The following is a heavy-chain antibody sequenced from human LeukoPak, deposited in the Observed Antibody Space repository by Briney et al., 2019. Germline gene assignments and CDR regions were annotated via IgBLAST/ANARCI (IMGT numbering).Heavy chain of an antibody. CDR1: GFTFSSYW. CDR3: AREDSSVYYYYYYMDV. Sequence: GGSLRLSCAASGFTFSSYWMSWVRQAPGKGLEWVANIKQDGSEKYYVDSVKGRFTISRDNAKNSLYLQMNSLRAEDTAVYYCAREDSSVYYYYYYMDVWGKGTTVTISS. CDR2: IKQDGSEK. V-gene: IGHV3-7*01. J-gene: IGHJ6*03. D-gene: IGHD3-22*01.